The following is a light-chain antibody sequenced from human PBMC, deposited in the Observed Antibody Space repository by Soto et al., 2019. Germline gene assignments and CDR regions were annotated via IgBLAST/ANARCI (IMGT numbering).Light chain of an antibody. CDR3: QQSFTTPWT. CDR2: DTF. J-gene: IGKJ1*01. V-gene: IGKV1-39*01. Sequence: DIQMTQSPSTLSASVGDRVTSTCRASQSISSWLAWFQQRPGKAPRLLIYDTFTLQSGVPSRFSGSVSGTEFSLTISSLQAGDSAIYYCQQSFTTPWTFGQGTKVEI. CDR1: QSISSW.